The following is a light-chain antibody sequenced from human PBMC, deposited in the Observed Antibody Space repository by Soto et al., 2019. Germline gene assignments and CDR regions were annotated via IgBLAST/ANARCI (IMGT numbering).Light chain of an antibody. CDR2: SND. CDR3: ATWDDSLNGLV. J-gene: IGLJ2*01. CDR1: TSNIGTNT. Sequence: QSVLTQPPSASGTPGQRVTISCSGSTSNIGTNTVIWYQQLPGTAPKLLIYSNDKRPSGVPDRFSGSKSGTSASLAISGLQSEDEAIYYCATWDDSLNGLVFGGGTQLTVL. V-gene: IGLV1-44*01.